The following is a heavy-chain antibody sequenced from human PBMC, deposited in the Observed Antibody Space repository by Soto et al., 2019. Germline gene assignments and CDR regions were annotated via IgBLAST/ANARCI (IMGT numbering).Heavy chain of an antibody. J-gene: IGHJ4*02. Sequence: QVQLQESGPGLVKPSQTLSLTCTVSGGSINSGGYYWSWIRQHPGKGLEWIGYIYYSESTNYNPSLKSRVTRSVDTSESQFSLKLNSVTVADTAVYYCARSDSSGKTRYYFDYWGQGTLVTVSS. D-gene: IGHD3-22*01. CDR3: ARSDSSGKTRYYFDY. V-gene: IGHV4-31*03. CDR2: IYYSEST. CDR1: GGSINSGGYY.